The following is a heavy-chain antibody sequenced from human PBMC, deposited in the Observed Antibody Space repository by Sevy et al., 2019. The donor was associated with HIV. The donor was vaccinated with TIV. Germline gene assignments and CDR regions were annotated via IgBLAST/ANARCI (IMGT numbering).Heavy chain of an antibody. Sequence: GGSLRLSCAASRFTFSTYGMTWVRQAPGKGLEWVSSISSSSINPYYADSVRGRFTLSRDNAKNSLYLQMNSLRADDTAVYYCARIRGPTSAEFDLWGQGTLVTVSS. D-gene: IGHD1-26*01. CDR1: RFTFSTYG. J-gene: IGHJ5*02. V-gene: IGHV3-21*01. CDR3: ARIRGPTSAEFDL. CDR2: ISSSSINP.